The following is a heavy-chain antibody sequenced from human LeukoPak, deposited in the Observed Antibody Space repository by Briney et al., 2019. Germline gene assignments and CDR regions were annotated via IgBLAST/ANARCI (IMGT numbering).Heavy chain of an antibody. J-gene: IGHJ6*02. CDR1: GLTFSSHW. CDR2: INNGGSTP. CDR3: ARDTQYGLDV. Sequence: PGGSLRLSCAASGLTFSSHWMHWVRQAPGKGLVWVSHINNGGSTPNYADSVKGRFTVSRDNAKNTLSLQMNSLRAEDTAVYYCARDTQYGLDVWGQGTTVTVSS. V-gene: IGHV3-74*01.